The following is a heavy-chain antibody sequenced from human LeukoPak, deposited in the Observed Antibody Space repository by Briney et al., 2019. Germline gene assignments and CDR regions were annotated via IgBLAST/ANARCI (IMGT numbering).Heavy chain of an antibody. CDR3: ARGFGDSNHYYGMDV. CDR1: GVSINSGIYY. J-gene: IGHJ6*02. CDR2: IYYSGST. Sequence: SQTLSLTCTVSGVSINSGIYYWSWIRQPPGKGLEWIGYIYYSGSTYYNPSLQSRITMSVDMSKNQFSLKLSSVTAADTAVYYCARGFGDSNHYYGMDVWGQGTTVTVSS. V-gene: IGHV4-30-4*01. D-gene: IGHD1-14*01.